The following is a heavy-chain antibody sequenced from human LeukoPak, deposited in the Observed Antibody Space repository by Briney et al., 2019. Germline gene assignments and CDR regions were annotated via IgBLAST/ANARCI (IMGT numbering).Heavy chain of an antibody. CDR3: ARYRAAAGKHFDY. CDR2: IYHSGST. Sequence: SETLSLTCTVSGGSISSYYWSWIRQPPGKGLEWIGSIYHSGSTNYNPSLKSRVTISVDTSKNQFSLKLSSVTAADTAVYYCARYRAAAGKHFDYWGQGTLVTVSS. J-gene: IGHJ4*02. V-gene: IGHV4-59*12. D-gene: IGHD6-13*01. CDR1: GGSISSYY.